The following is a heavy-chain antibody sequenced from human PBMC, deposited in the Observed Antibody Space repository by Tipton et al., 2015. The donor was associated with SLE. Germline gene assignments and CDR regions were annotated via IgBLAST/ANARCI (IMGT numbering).Heavy chain of an antibody. J-gene: IGHJ4*02. CDR3: ASGVEGGVFDY. CDR2: IYHSGST. Sequence: LRLSCTVSGYSISSGYYWGWIRQPPGKGLEWIGSIYHSGSTYYNPSLKSRVTISVDTSKNQFSLKLGSVTAADTAVYYCASGVEGGVFDYWGQGTLVTVAS. CDR1: GYSISSGYY. D-gene: IGHD3-3*01. V-gene: IGHV4-38-2*02.